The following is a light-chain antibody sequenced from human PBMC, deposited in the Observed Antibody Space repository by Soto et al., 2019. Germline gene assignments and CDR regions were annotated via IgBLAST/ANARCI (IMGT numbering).Light chain of an antibody. CDR2: GAS. Sequence: EIVMTQSPATLSVSPGEGATLSCRASQSVGRDLAWYQQKPGQAPRLLIYGASARATGIPARFTGSGSGTEFTLTISSLQPDDFAIYYCQQYINYPWTFGQGTKVDIK. V-gene: IGKV3-15*01. CDR1: QSVGRD. J-gene: IGKJ1*01. CDR3: QQYINYPWT.